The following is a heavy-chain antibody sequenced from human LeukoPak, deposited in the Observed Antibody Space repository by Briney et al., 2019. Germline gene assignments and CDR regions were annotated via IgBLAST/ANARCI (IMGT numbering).Heavy chain of an antibody. CDR1: GFTFSSKW. V-gene: IGHV3-53*01. J-gene: IGHJ3*02. CDR3: ATPGGFGELDI. D-gene: IGHD3-10*01. CDR2: IYSGGST. Sequence: GGSLRLSCAAAGFTFSSKWMSWVRQAPGKGLEWVSVIYSGGSTYYADSVKGRFTISRDNSKNTLYLQMNSLRAEDTAVYYCATPGGFGELDIWGQGTMVTVSS.